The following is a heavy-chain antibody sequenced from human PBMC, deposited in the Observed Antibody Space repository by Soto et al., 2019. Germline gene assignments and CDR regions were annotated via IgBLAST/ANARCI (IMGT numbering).Heavy chain of an antibody. CDR3: ARGGPMVAAAFDI. D-gene: IGHD2-15*01. CDR2: IYYSGST. J-gene: IGHJ3*02. V-gene: IGHV4-59*01. Sequence: SETLSLTCTVSGGSISSYYWSWIRQPPGKGLEWIGYIYYSGSTNYNPSLKSRVTISVDTSKNQFSLKLGSVTAADTAVYYCARGGPMVAAAFDIWGQGTMVTVSS. CDR1: GGSISSYY.